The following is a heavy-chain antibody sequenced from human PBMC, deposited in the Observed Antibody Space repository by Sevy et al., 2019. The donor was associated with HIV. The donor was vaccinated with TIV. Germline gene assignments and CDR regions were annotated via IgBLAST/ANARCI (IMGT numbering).Heavy chain of an antibody. Sequence: SETLSLTCAVYGGSFSGYYWNWIRQSPGKGLEWIGEINHSGSTHYNPSLKSRDTISVDTSKNQFSLRLNSVTAADTAVYYCARAPPVVVVPGAPSWFDPWGQGTLVTVSS. V-gene: IGHV4-34*01. CDR1: GGSFSGYY. CDR2: INHSGST. D-gene: IGHD2-2*01. J-gene: IGHJ5*02. CDR3: ARAPPVVVVPGAPSWFDP.